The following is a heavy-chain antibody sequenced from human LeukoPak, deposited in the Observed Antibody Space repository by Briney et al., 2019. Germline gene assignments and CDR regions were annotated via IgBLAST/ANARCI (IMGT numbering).Heavy chain of an antibody. CDR3: ARTRSGDTALGTGWFDP. J-gene: IGHJ5*02. CDR1: GGSISSSNW. Sequence: SETLSLTGAVSGGSISSSNWWSWVRQPPGKGLEWIGEIYHSGSTNYNPSLKSRVTISVDKSKNQFSLKLSSVTAADTAVYYCARTRSGDTALGTGWFDPWGQGTLVTVSS. V-gene: IGHV4-4*02. D-gene: IGHD5-18*01. CDR2: IYHSGST.